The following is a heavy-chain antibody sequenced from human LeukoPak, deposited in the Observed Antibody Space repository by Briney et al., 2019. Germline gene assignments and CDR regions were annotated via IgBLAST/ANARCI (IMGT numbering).Heavy chain of an antibody. Sequence: PSGTLSLTCGVSGGSISSTNWWTWVRQPPGEGLEWIGEVELSGRTNYNPSLESRVTISVDMSANHISLKLTSVTAADTAVYYCARLNGGNWGQGTLVTVSS. CDR2: VELSGRT. V-gene: IGHV4-4*02. CDR3: ARLNGGN. J-gene: IGHJ4*02. CDR1: GGSISSTNW. D-gene: IGHD3-16*01.